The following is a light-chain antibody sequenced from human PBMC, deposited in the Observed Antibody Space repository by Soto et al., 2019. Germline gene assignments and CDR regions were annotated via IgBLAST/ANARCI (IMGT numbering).Light chain of an antibody. CDR3: QSYDSSLSVYVI. CDR1: SSNIGAGHD. Sequence: QSVLTQPPSVSGAPGQRVTISCTGSSSNIGAGHDVHWYQQLPGTAPKLLIYGNSNRPSGVPDRVSGSKSGTSASLAITGLQAEDEADYYCQSYDSSLSVYVIFGGGTQLTVL. V-gene: IGLV1-40*01. J-gene: IGLJ2*01. CDR2: GNS.